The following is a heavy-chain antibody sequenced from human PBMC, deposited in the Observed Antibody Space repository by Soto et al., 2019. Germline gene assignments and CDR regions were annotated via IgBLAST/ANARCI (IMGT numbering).Heavy chain of an antibody. D-gene: IGHD1-1*01. Sequence: PSETLSLTCTVSGASISGFYWSWIRKSAGKGLEWIGRIYATGTTDYNPSLKSRVMMSVDTSKKQFSRKLRSVTAADTAVYYCVRDGTKTLRDWFDPWGQGMSVTVSP. V-gene: IGHV4-4*07. J-gene: IGHJ5*02. CDR1: GASISGFY. CDR3: VRDGTKTLRDWFDP. CDR2: IYATGTT.